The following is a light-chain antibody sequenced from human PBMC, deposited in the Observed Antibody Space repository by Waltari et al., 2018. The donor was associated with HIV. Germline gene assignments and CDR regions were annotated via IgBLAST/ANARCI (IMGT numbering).Light chain of an antibody. J-gene: IGKJ1*01. CDR2: AAS. CDR3: QQSYSTPPT. CDR1: QSIVIY. V-gene: IGKV1-39*01. Sequence: DIQMTQSPSSLSASVGDRVTMTCRASQSIVIYLNWYQQKPGKAPKLLIYAASSLQSGVPSRFSGSGSGTDFTLTISSLQSEDFATYYCQQSYSTPPTFGQGTKVEIK.